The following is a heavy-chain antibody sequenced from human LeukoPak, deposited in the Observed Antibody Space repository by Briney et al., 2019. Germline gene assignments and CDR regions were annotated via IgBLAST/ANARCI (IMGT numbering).Heavy chain of an antibody. CDR1: GGSISSYY. Sequence: SETLSLTCTVSGGSISSYYWSWIRQPAGKGLEWIGRIYTSGSTNYNPSLKSRVTISVDTSKNQFSLKLSSVTAADTAVYYCARSLVPAARRWHFDYWGQGTLVTVSS. J-gene: IGHJ4*02. CDR3: ARSLVPAARRWHFDY. V-gene: IGHV4-4*07. CDR2: IYTSGST. D-gene: IGHD2-2*01.